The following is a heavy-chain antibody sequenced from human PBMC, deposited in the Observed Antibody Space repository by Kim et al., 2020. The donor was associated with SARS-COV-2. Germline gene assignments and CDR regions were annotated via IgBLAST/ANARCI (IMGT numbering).Heavy chain of an antibody. CDR1: GGTFSSHA. D-gene: IGHD2-2*01. V-gene: IGHV1-69*04. CDR3: ARESDIVVPPAASNWFDP. J-gene: IGHJ5*02. Sequence: SVKVSCKASGGTFSSHAISWVRQAPGQGLEWMGRIIPILGIANYAQKFQGRVTITADKSTSTAYMELSSLRSEDTAVYYCARESDIVVPPAASNWFDPWGQGTLVTVSS. CDR2: IIPILGIA.